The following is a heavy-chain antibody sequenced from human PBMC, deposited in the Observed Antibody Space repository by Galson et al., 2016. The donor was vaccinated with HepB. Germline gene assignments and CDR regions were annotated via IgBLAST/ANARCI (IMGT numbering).Heavy chain of an antibody. Sequence: SVKVSCKATGYTFNIYGITWVRQAPGQGLEWMGWISGYNGVTKYAQKYQGRVTMTTDSSTSTAYMEVGSLRYDDTAVYYCARDFSRRVPTLTLDSWGQGTLVTVSS. CDR1: GYTFNIYG. J-gene: IGHJ4*02. CDR3: ARDFSRRVPTLTLDS. V-gene: IGHV1-18*01. D-gene: IGHD4/OR15-4a*01. CDR2: ISGYNGVT.